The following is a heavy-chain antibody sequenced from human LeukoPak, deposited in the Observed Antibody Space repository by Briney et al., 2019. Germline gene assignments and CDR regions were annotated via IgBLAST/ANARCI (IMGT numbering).Heavy chain of an antibody. D-gene: IGHD3-9*01. V-gene: IGHV3-23*01. J-gene: IGHJ4*02. Sequence: GSLRLSCAASGFTFSSYAMSWVRQAPGKGLEWVSAISGSGGSTYYADSVKGRFTISRDTSKNTLYLKMNSLRAEDTAVYYCAKVRRTYDILTGPFDYWGQGTLVPVSS. CDR1: GFTFSSYA. CDR2: ISGSGGST. CDR3: AKVRRTYDILTGPFDY.